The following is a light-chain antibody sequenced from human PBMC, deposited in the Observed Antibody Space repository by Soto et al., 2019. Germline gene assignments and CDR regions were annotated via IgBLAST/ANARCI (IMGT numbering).Light chain of an antibody. CDR2: DAS. Sequence: DIQMTQSPSTLSASVGDRVTITCRASERISSWLAWYQQKPGKAPKLLIYDASSLESGVPSRFSGSGSATEFTLTISSLQPDDFATYYCQQYNSYWSYGQGTKVEIK. CDR3: QQYNSYWS. J-gene: IGKJ1*01. V-gene: IGKV1-5*01. CDR1: ERISSW.